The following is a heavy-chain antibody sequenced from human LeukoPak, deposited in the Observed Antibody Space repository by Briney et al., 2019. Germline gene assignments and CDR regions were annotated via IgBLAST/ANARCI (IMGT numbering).Heavy chain of an antibody. V-gene: IGHV4-59*08. CDR3: ARLVCSGGSCYPFDY. CDR2: IYYSGTT. D-gene: IGHD2-15*01. J-gene: IGHJ4*02. Sequence: SETLSLTCTVSGGSISSYYWSWIRQPPGKGLEGIGYIYYSGTTNYNPSLKSRVTISVDTSKNQFSLKLSSVTAADTAVYYCARLVCSGGSCYPFDYWGQGTLVTVSS. CDR1: GGSISSYY.